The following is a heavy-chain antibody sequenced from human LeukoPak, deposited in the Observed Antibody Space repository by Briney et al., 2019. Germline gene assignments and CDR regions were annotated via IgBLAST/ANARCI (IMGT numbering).Heavy chain of an antibody. D-gene: IGHD2-21*01. CDR2: ISSSSSYI. CDR1: GFTFSSYA. J-gene: IGHJ6*04. Sequence: GGSLRLSCAASGFTFSSYAMSWVRQAPGKGLEWVSSISSSSSYIYYADSVKGRFTISRDNAKNSLYLQMNSLRAEDTAVYYCARDNGDVVAPLMDVWGKGTTVTISS. CDR3: ARDNGDVVAPLMDV. V-gene: IGHV3-21*01.